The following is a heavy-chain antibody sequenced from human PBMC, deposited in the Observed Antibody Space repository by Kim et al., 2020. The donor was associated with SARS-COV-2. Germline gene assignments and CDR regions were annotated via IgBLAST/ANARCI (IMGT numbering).Heavy chain of an antibody. V-gene: IGHV5-51*01. CDR3: ARFGTMVRGVLTYDAFDI. D-gene: IGHD3-10*01. CDR1: GYSFTSYW. Sequence: GESLKISCKGSGYSFTSYWIGWVRQMPGKGLEWMGIIYPGDSDTRYSPSFQGQVTISADKSISTAYLQWSSLKASDTAMYYCARFGTMVRGVLTYDAFDIWGQGTMVTVSS. J-gene: IGHJ3*02. CDR2: IYPGDSDT.